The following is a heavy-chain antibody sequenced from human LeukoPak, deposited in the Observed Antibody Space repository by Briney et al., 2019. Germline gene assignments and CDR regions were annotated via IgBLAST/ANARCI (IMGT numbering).Heavy chain of an antibody. D-gene: IGHD6-19*01. CDR3: ASETNFWGSGWLHYYYYGMDV. V-gene: IGHV1-2*02. CDR1: GYTFTGYY. J-gene: IGHJ6*02. Sequence: GASVKVSCKASGYTFTGYYMHWVRQAPGQGLEWMGWINPNSGGTNYAQKLQGRVTMTTDTSTSTAYMELRSLRSDDTAVYYCASETNFWGSGWLHYYYYGMDVWGQGTTVTVSS. CDR2: INPNSGGT.